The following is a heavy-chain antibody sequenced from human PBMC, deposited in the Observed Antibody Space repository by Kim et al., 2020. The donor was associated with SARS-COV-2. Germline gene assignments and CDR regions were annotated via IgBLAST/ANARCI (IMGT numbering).Heavy chain of an antibody. V-gene: IGHV3-30*07. D-gene: IGHD6-6*01. CDR3: ARTSSTFKFPT. Sequence: YYDTSVTGRLPISRDNSKNTLFLQRSSLRADDTAIYYCARTSSTFKFPTWGQGTLVTVSS. J-gene: IGHJ5*02.